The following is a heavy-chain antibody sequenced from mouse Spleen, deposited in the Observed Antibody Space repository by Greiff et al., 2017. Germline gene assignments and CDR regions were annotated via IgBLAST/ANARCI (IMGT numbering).Heavy chain of an antibody. CDR2: IDPSDSYT. D-gene: IGHD1-1*01. CDR3: ARVDGWYAMDY. Sequence: QVQLQQSGAELVKPGASVKLSCKASGYTFTSYWMQWVKQRPGQGLEWIGEIDPSDSYTNYNQKFKGKATLTVDTSSSTAYMQLSSLTSEDSAVYYCARVDGWYAMDYWGQGTSVTVSS. V-gene: IGHV1-50*01. CDR1: GYTFTSYW. J-gene: IGHJ4*01.